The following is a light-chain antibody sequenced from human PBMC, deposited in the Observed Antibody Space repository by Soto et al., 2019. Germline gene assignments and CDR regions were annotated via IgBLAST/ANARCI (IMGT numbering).Light chain of an antibody. J-gene: IGLJ7*01. CDR1: SSDVGSHNL. CDR3: CSYGGSRAV. CDR2: EVS. Sequence: QSALTQPASVSGSPGQSITISCTGTSSDVGSHNLVSWYQQHPGQAPKLMIYEVSKRPLGLSARFSASKSGNPASLTIARLQAEDEADYYCCSYGGSRAVFGGGTQLTVL. V-gene: IGLV2-23*02.